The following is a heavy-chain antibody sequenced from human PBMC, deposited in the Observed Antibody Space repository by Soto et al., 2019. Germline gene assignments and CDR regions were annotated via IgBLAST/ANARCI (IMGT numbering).Heavy chain of an antibody. Sequence: GGPMILSSAASALTFRSYAMHWVSKATGKGLEWVAVISYDGTYKYYADSVKGRFTISRDNSKNTLYLQMSSLRPEDTAVYYCASVAIYDGSGYYGSFFDYWGQGSLVTVSS. CDR1: ALTFRSYA. V-gene: IGHV3-30-3*01. CDR2: ISYDGTYK. D-gene: IGHD3-22*01. J-gene: IGHJ4*02. CDR3: ASVAIYDGSGYYGSFFDY.